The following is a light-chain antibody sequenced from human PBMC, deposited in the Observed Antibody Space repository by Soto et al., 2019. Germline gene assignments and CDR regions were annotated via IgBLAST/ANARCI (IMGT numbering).Light chain of an antibody. V-gene: IGKV3-20*01. CDR1: QSVGSN. Sequence: EIVLTQSPGTLSLSPGERAALSCRTSQSVGSNLAWYQQKPGQAPRLLIYDASNRATAIPDRLTGSGSGTDFILTITGLEPEDFAVYYCQQYGSSPITFGQGTRLEI. CDR3: QQYGSSPIT. CDR2: DAS. J-gene: IGKJ5*01.